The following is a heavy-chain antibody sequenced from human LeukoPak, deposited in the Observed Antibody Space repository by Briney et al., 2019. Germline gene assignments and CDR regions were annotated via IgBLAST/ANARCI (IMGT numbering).Heavy chain of an antibody. D-gene: IGHD3-22*01. CDR3: ARDSGYSSGYYSEYDY. V-gene: IGHV1-69*01. J-gene: IGHJ4*02. CDR1: GDTFSSYA. Sequence: ASVKVSCKASGDTFSSYAISWVRQAPGQGLEWMGGIIPIFGTANYAQKFQGRVTITADESTSTAYMELSSLRSEDTAVYYCARDSGYSSGYYSEYDYWGQGTLVTVSS. CDR2: IIPIFGTA.